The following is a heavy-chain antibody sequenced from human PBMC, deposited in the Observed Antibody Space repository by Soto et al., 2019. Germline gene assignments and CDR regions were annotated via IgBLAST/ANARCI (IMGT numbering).Heavy chain of an antibody. J-gene: IGHJ6*02. Sequence: LSLTCAVYGGSFSGYYWSWIRQPPGKGLEWIGEINHSGSTNYNPSLKSRVTISVDTSKNQFSLKLSSVTAADTAVYYCARSLWFGELLGNGSYYYYGMDVWGQGTTVTVSS. CDR1: GGSFSGYY. CDR3: ARSLWFGELLGNGSYYYYGMDV. CDR2: INHSGST. D-gene: IGHD3-10*01. V-gene: IGHV4-34*01.